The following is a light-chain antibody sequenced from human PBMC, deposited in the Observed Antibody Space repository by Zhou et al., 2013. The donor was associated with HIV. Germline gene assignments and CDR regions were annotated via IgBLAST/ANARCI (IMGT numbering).Light chain of an antibody. CDR1: QSVSSN. CDR3: QQYNNWLT. CDR2: GAS. V-gene: IGKV3-15*01. Sequence: EVVMTQSPATLSVSPGERATLSCRASQSVSSNLAWYQKKPGQAPRLLIYGASNRATGIPARFSGSGSGTEFTLTISSLQSEDFAVYYCQQYNNWLTFGGGTKVEIK. J-gene: IGKJ4*01.